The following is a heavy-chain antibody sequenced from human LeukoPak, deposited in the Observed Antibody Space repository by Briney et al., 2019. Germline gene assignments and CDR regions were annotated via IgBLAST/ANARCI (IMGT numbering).Heavy chain of an antibody. D-gene: IGHD3-16*02. CDR2: MNPNSGNT. Sequence: EASVKVSCKASGYTFTSYDINWVRQTTGQGLEWMGWMNPNSGNTGYAQKFQGRVTMTRNTSISTAYMELSSLRSEDTAVYYCVSGVRLGELSFFDYWGQGTLVTVSS. CDR3: VSGVRLGELSFFDY. J-gene: IGHJ4*02. V-gene: IGHV1-8*01. CDR1: GYTFTSYD.